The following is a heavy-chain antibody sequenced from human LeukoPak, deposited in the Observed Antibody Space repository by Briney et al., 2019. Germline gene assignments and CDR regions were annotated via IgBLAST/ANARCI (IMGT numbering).Heavy chain of an antibody. Sequence: SVKVSCKASGGTFISYAISWVRQAPGQGLEWMGRIIPIFGTANYAQKFQGGVTITTDESTSTAYMELSSLRSEDTAVYYCAVGRAVAGRDYYYYYYMDVWGKGTTVTVS. V-gene: IGHV1-69*05. CDR2: IIPIFGTA. CDR3: AVGRAVAGRDYYYYYYMDV. CDR1: GGTFISYA. D-gene: IGHD6-19*01. J-gene: IGHJ6*03.